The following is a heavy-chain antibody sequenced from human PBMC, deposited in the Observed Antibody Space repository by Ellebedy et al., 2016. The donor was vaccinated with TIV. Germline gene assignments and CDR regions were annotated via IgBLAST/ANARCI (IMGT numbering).Heavy chain of an antibody. Sequence: GESLKISCAASGFTFGNAWMTSVRQAPGNGLECVGRIKSKTDGGTTDYATPVKGRLTISRDDSKNTLYLQMNSLKTEDTAVYYCTTAVGATSGAFEIWGQGTMVTVSS. CDR3: TTAVGATSGAFEI. CDR1: GFTFGNAW. CDR2: IKSKTDGGTT. V-gene: IGHV3-15*01. J-gene: IGHJ3*02. D-gene: IGHD1-26*01.